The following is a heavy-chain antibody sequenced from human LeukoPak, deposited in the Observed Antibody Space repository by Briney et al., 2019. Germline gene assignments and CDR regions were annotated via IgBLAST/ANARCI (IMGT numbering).Heavy chain of an antibody. CDR1: GFSFSSYA. CDR3: ARDSSGSYNWFDP. V-gene: IGHV3-30*04. CDR2: ISYDGGNE. D-gene: IGHD6-19*01. J-gene: IGHJ5*02. Sequence: GGSLRLSCAASGFSFSSYAMHWVRQAPGKGLEWVAVISYDGGNEYYPDSVKGRFTISRDNSKNTLYLQMNSLRAEDTAVYYCARDSSGSYNWFDPWGQGTLSPSPQ.